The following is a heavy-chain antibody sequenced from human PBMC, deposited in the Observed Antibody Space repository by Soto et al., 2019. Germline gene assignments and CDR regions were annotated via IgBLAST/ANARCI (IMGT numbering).Heavy chain of an antibody. D-gene: IGHD7-27*01. CDR1: GFSLSTSGVG. CDR3: AHSLIPNWGSRGAFDY. J-gene: IGHJ4*02. CDR2: IYWDDDK. Sequence: QITLKESGPTLVKPTQTLTLTCTFSGFSLSTSGVGVGWIRQPPGKALEWLALIYWDDDKRYSPSLKSRLTITKDTSKYQVVLTMTTMDPVDTATYYCAHSLIPNWGSRGAFDYWGQGTLVTVSS. V-gene: IGHV2-5*02.